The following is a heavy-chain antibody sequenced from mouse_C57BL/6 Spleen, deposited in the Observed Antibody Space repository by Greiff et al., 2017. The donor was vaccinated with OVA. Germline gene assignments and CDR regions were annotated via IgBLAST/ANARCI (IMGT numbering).Heavy chain of an antibody. J-gene: IGHJ2*01. V-gene: IGHV1-62-2*01. Sequence: QVQLQQSGAELVKPGASVKLSCKASGYTFTAYTIHWVKQRSGQGLEWIGWFYPGRGSLKYNEKFKDQATLTAYKSSSTVDMELSRSTSEAAAVEFCARHEEKSDYFDYWGQGTTLTVSS. CDR1: GYTFTAYT. CDR2: FYPGRGSL. CDR3: ARHEEKSDYFDY.